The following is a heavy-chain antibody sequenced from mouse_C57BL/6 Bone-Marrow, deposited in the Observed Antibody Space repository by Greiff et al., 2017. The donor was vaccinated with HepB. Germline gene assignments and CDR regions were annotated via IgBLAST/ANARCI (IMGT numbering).Heavy chain of an antibody. V-gene: IGHV6-3*01. J-gene: IGHJ2*01. CDR3: PSLPSYYFDY. D-gene: IGHD6-2*01. CDR2: IRLKSDNYAT. Sequence: EVKVEESGGGLVQPGGSMKLSCVASGFTFSNYWMNWVRQSPEKGLEWVAQIRLKSDNYATHYAESVKGRFTISRDDSKSSVYLQMNNLRAEDTGIYYCPSLPSYYFDYWGQGTTLTVSS. CDR1: GFTFSNYW.